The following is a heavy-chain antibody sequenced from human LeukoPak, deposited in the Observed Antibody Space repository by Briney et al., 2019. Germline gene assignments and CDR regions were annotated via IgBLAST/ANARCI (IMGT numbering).Heavy chain of an antibody. CDR2: INHSGST. Sequence: SETLSLTCAVYGGSFSGYYWSWIRQPPGKGLGWIGEINHSGSTNYNPSLKSRVTISVDTSKNQFSLKLSSVTAADTAVYYCARGNNLVLPNGWPFDYWGQGTLVTVSS. J-gene: IGHJ4*02. D-gene: IGHD1-14*01. V-gene: IGHV4-34*01. CDR3: ARGNNLVLPNGWPFDY. CDR1: GGSFSGYY.